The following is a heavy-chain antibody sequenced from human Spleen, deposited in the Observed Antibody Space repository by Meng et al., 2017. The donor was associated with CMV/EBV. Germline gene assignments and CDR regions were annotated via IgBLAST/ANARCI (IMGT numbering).Heavy chain of an antibody. CDR2: LIPILGIA. Sequence: FQASCGSFSSYTISWVRQAPGQGLEWMGRLIPILGIANYAQKFQGRVTITADKSTSTAYMELSSLRSEDTAVYYCARASPGYWYFDLWGRGTLVTVSS. CDR3: ARASPGYWYFDL. V-gene: IGHV1-69*02. J-gene: IGHJ2*01. D-gene: IGHD7-27*01. CDR1: CGSFSSYT.